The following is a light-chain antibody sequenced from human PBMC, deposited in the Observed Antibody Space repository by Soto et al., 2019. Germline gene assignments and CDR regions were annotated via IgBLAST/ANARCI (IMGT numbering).Light chain of an antibody. J-gene: IGLJ2*01. CDR3: TSYASSSTHVV. CDR2: DVN. Sequence: QSALTQPASVSGSPGQSITLSCTGTSSDIGGYDYVSWYQRYPGKAPKLIIYDVNNRPSGVSNRFSASRSGNTASLTISGLQTEDEADDYCTSYASSSTHVVFGGGTKLTVL. V-gene: IGLV2-14*01. CDR1: SSDIGGYDY.